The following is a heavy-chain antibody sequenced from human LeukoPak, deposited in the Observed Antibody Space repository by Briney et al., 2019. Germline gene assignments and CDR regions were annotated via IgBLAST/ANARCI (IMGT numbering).Heavy chain of an antibody. Sequence: PGGSLRLSCAASGFTFSSYGMHWVRQAPGKGLEWAAVISYDGSNKYYADSVKGRFTISRDNSKNTLYLQMNSLRAEDTAVYYCAKGFGVVVVPAASDYWGQGTLVTVSS. CDR2: ISYDGSNK. V-gene: IGHV3-30*18. CDR3: AKGFGVVVVPAASDY. CDR1: GFTFSSYG. J-gene: IGHJ4*02. D-gene: IGHD2-2*01.